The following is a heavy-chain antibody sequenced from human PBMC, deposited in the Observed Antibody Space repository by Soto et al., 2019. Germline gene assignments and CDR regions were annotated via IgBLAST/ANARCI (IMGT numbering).Heavy chain of an antibody. D-gene: IGHD1-26*01. CDR1: GYTFTSYG. Sequence: ASVKVACKASGYTFTSYGIGWVRQAPGQGLEWMGWISAYNGNTNYAQKLQGRVTMTTDTSTSTAYMELRSLRSDDTAVYYCARDERGTGSDYLFPSPQDSSSSGMDVWGQRTTLTVSS. V-gene: IGHV1-18*01. CDR2: ISAYNGNT. J-gene: IGHJ6*02. CDR3: ARDERGTGSDYLFPSPQDSSSSGMDV.